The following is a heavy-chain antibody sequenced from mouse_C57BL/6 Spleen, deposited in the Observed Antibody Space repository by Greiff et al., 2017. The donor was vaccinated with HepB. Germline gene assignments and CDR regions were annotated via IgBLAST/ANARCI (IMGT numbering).Heavy chain of an antibody. CDR3: TAYYSNSYYAMDY. CDR1: GFTFSNYW. Sequence: EVQGVESGGGLVQPGGSMKLSCVASGFTFSNYWMNWVRQSPEKGLEWVAQIRLKSDNYATHYAESVKGRFTISRDDSKSSVYLQMNNLRAEDTGIYYCTAYYSNSYYAMDYWGQGTSVTVSS. J-gene: IGHJ4*01. CDR2: IRLKSDNYAT. D-gene: IGHD2-5*01. V-gene: IGHV6-3*01.